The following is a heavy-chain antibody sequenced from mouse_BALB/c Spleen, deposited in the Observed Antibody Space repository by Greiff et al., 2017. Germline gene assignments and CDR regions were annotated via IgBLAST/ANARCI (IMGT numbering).Heavy chain of an antibody. V-gene: IGHV7-3*02. J-gene: IGHJ1*01. D-gene: IGHD1-1*01. Sequence: DVKLVESGGGLVQPGGSLRLSCATSGFTFTDYYMSWVRQPPGKALEWLGFIRNKANGYTTEYSASVKGRFTISRDNSQSILYLQMNTLRAEDSATYYCARDTTVVVDWYFDVWGAGTTVTVSS. CDR3: ARDTTVVVDWYFDV. CDR2: IRNKANGYTT. CDR1: GFTFTDYY.